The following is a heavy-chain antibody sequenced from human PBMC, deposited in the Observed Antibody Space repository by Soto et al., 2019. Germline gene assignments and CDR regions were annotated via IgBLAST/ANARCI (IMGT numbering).Heavy chain of an antibody. CDR1: GFTFSSYA. Sequence: PGGSLRLSCAASGFTFSSYAMHWFRQAPGKGLEWVAFISYDGSNKYYADSVKGRFTISRDNSKNTLYLQMNSLRAEDTAVYYCARDGPVEMATGAFDIWGQGTMVTVSS. J-gene: IGHJ3*02. D-gene: IGHD5-12*01. CDR3: ARDGPVEMATGAFDI. CDR2: ISYDGSNK. V-gene: IGHV3-30-3*01.